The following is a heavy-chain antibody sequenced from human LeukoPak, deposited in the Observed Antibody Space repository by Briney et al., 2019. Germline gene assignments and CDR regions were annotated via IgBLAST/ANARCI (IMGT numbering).Heavy chain of an antibody. D-gene: IGHD2-15*01. CDR3: ARGDGYCSGGSCMIFDY. CDR2: ISAYTGKT. J-gene: IGHJ4*02. CDR1: GYTFTNYG. V-gene: IGHV1-18*01. Sequence: ASVKVSCKASGYTFTNYGITWVRQASGQGIEWMGWISAYTGKTNSAQKLQGRVTMTTDTSTSTGYMELRSLRSDDTAVYYCARGDGYCSGGSCMIFDYRGAREPWSPSPQ.